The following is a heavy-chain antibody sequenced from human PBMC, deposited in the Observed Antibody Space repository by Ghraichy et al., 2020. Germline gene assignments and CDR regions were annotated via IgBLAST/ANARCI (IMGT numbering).Heavy chain of an antibody. CDR3: ARGSWSVAWF. D-gene: IGHD3-3*01. V-gene: IGHV6-1*01. Sequence: SHTLSLTCVISGDSVSSNSAAWSWIRQSPSRGLEWLGRTYYRSKWYNEYSLTVKSRISINPDTSKNQFSLQLNSVTPEDTAVYYCARGSWSVAWFWGQGTLVTVSS. CDR1: GDSVSSNSAA. CDR2: TYYRSKWYN. J-gene: IGHJ4*02.